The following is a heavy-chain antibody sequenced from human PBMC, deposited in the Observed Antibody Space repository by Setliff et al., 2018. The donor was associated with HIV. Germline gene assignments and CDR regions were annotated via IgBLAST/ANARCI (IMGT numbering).Heavy chain of an antibody. V-gene: IGHV7-4-1*02. J-gene: IGHJ4*02. Sequence: GASVKVSCKASGYTFTSYAMNWVRQAPGQGLEWLGWINTKTGNPTYVQGFPGQFVFSLDTSVSTAYLAISSLKAEDTAVYYCARAPFLQFFRGSPYYFDYWGQGSLVTVSS. CDR3: ARAPFLQFFRGSPYYFDY. CDR1: GYTFTSYA. CDR2: INTKTGNP. D-gene: IGHD3-10*01.